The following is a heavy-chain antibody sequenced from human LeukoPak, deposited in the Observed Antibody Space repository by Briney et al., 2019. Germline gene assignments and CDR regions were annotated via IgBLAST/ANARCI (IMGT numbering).Heavy chain of an antibody. CDR3: ARSPGGSIDY. V-gene: IGHV1-8*02. Sequence: ASVKVSCKASGYTFTGYYMHWVRQAPGQGLEWMGWINPNSGNTGYAQKFQGRVTMTRNTSISTAYMELSSLRSEDTAVYYCARSPGGSIDYWGQGTLVTVSS. CDR2: INPNSGNT. J-gene: IGHJ4*02. D-gene: IGHD1-26*01. CDR1: GYTFTGYY.